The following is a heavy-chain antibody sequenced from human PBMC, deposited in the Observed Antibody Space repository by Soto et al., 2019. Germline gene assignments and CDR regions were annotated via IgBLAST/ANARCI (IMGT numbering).Heavy chain of an antibody. Sequence: GGSLRLSCAASGFTFSDYYMSWIRQAPGKGLEWVSYISSSSSYTNYADSVKGRFTISRDNAKNSLYLQMNSLRAEDTAVYYCEREPIAAAGDNWFDPWGQGTLVTVSS. CDR2: ISSSSSYT. J-gene: IGHJ5*02. CDR3: EREPIAAAGDNWFDP. CDR1: GFTFSDYY. V-gene: IGHV3-11*06. D-gene: IGHD6-13*01.